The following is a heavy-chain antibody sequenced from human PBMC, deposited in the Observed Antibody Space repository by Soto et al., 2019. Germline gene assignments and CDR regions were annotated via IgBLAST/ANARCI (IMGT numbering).Heavy chain of an antibody. J-gene: IGHJ4*02. D-gene: IGHD6-19*01. CDR3: ARSVAVPGAHIDY. Sequence: SETLSLTCTVSGGSISGSYWSWIRHSPGKGLEWLGYVYYTGSTNYSPSLRSRVSISVDTSKNEFSLRLSSVTAADTAVYFCARSVAVPGAHIDYWGQGTQVTVSS. V-gene: IGHV4-59*01. CDR2: VYYTGST. CDR1: GGSISGSY.